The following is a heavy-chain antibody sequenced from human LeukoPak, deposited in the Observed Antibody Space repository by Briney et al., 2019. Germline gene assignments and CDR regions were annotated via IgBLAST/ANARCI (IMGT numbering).Heavy chain of an antibody. J-gene: IGHJ5*02. V-gene: IGHV3-9*01. CDR2: ISWNSGSI. CDR3: AKDSMGATIGWFDP. D-gene: IGHD1-26*01. Sequence: GGSLRLSCAASGFTFDDYAMHWVRQAPGMGLEWVSGISWNSGSIGYADSVKGRFTISRDNAKNSLYLQMNSLRAEDTALYYCAKDSMGATIGWFDPWGQGTLVTVSS. CDR1: GFTFDDYA.